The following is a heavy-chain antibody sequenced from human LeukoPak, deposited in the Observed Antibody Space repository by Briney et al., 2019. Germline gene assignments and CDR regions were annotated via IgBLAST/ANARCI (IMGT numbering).Heavy chain of an antibody. J-gene: IGHJ4*02. CDR3: ATSSYDFWSGPDY. Sequence: SETLSLTCTVSGGSISSSSYYWGWIRQPPGKGLEWIGSIYYSGSTYYNPSLKSRVTISVDTSKNQFSLKLSSVTAADTAVYYCATSSYDFWSGPDYWGQGTLVTVSS. D-gene: IGHD3-3*01. CDR1: GGSISSSSYY. V-gene: IGHV4-39*01. CDR2: IYYSGST.